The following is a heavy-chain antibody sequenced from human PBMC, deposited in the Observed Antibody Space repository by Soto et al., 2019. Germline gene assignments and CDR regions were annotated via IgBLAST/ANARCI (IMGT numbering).Heavy chain of an antibody. CDR2: IKQDGSEE. CDR3: AREIAARL. J-gene: IGHJ6*04. V-gene: IGHV3-7*01. CDR1: GFTFSSSW. D-gene: IGHD6-6*01. Sequence: EVQLVESGGGLVQPGGSLRLACAASGFTFSSSWMSWFRQAPGKGLEWVANIKQDGSEENYVDSVKGRFTISRDNAKNALYLQMNSLRVEDTAVYYCAREIAARLWGKGTTVTVSS.